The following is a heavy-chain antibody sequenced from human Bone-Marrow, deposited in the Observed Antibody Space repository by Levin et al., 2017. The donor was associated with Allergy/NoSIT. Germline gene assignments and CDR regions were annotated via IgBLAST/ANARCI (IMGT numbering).Heavy chain of an antibody. D-gene: IGHD2-15*01. J-gene: IGHJ6*02. CDR3: ARGLGYCSGGSCYYWHYGMDV. Sequence: ASVKVSCKASGYTFTSYDINWVRQATGQGLEWMGWMNPNSGNTGYAQKFQGRVTMTRNTSISTAYMELSSLRSEDTAVYYCARGLGYCSGGSCYYWHYGMDVWGQGTTVTVSS. V-gene: IGHV1-8*01. CDR1: GYTFTSYD. CDR2: MNPNSGNT.